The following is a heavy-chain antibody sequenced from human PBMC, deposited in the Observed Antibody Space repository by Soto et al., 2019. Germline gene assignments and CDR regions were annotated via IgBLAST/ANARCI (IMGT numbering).Heavy chain of an antibody. CDR1: GYTFTSYD. D-gene: IGHD2-21*01. V-gene: IGHV1-8*01. CDR2: MNPNSGYT. J-gene: IGHJ4*02. Sequence: SVKVTCKASGYTFTSYDSKWVRQATGQGLEWMGWMNPNSGYTGYAQKFQGRVTMTRDTSISTAYMELSSLRSEDTAVYYCARVFGSIDYWGQGTLVTVS. CDR3: ARVFGSIDY.